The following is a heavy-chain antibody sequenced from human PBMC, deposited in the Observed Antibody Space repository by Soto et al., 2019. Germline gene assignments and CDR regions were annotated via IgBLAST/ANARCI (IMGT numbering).Heavy chain of an antibody. J-gene: IGHJ4*02. V-gene: IGHV3-23*01. CDR1: GFTFSSYA. D-gene: IGHD1-26*01. Sequence: LRLSCAASGFTFSSYAMSWVRQAPGKGLEWVSAISGSGGSTYYADSVKGRFTISRDNSKNTLYLQMNSLRAEDTAVYYCAKSVGVGATTYPYYFDYWGQGTLVTVSS. CDR2: ISGSGGST. CDR3: AKSVGVGATTYPYYFDY.